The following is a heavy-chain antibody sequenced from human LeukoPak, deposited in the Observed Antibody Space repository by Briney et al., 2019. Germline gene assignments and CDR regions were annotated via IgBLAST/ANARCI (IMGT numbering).Heavy chain of an antibody. CDR3: ARHKDYYYSYMDV. J-gene: IGHJ6*03. V-gene: IGHV4-34*01. Sequence: SETLSLTCAVYGGSFSGYYWSWIRQPPGKGLEWIGEINHSGSANYNPSLTSRVTISVDTSKNQFSLKLSSVTAADTAVYYCARHKDYYYSYMDVWGKGTTVTISS. CDR1: GGSFSGYY. CDR2: INHSGSA.